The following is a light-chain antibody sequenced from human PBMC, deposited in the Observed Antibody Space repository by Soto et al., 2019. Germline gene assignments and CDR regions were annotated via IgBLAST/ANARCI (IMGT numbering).Light chain of an antibody. CDR1: QSVSSSY. V-gene: IGKV3-11*01. CDR2: DAS. J-gene: IGKJ1*01. Sequence: EIVLTQSPATLSLSPGERATLSCWASQSVSSSYLAWYQQKPGQAPRLLIYDASNRATGIPARFSGSGSGTDFTLTISSLEPEDFAVYYCQQRSNWPTFGQGTKVDI. CDR3: QQRSNWPT.